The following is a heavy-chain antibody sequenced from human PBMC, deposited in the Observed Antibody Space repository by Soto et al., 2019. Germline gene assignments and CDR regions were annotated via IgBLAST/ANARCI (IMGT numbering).Heavy chain of an antibody. Sequence: PGGSLRLSCAASGFTFSSYGMHWVRQAPGKGLEWVSAISGSGGSTYYADSVKGRFTISRDNSKNTLYLQMNSLRAEDTAVYYCAKGDSSSWWSNYYYGMDVWGQGTTVTVSS. V-gene: IGHV3-23*01. D-gene: IGHD6-13*01. CDR3: AKGDSSSWWSNYYYGMDV. CDR1: GFTFSSYG. CDR2: ISGSGGST. J-gene: IGHJ6*02.